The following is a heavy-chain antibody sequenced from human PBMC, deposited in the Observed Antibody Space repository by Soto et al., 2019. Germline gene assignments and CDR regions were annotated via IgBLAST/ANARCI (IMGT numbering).Heavy chain of an antibody. J-gene: IGHJ4*02. CDR2: TSYDGSNK. CDR3: ARCGTTGGLDV. CDR1: GFTFRSYV. D-gene: IGHD1-1*01. Sequence: QVQLVESGGGVVQPGTSLRLSCVGSGFTFRSYVIHWVRQAPGKGVEWVALTSYDGSNKYYDDSVKGRFTISRDNSRNTVDLQMDSLRIEDTALDYCARCGTTGGLDVWCQGTLVSVSS. V-gene: IGHV3-30*19.